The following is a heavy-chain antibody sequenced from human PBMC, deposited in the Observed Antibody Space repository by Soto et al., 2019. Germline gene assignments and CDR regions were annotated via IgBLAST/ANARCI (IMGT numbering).Heavy chain of an antibody. D-gene: IGHD6-25*01. J-gene: IGHJ4*02. Sequence: ASVKVSCKASGYTFTTYDISWVRQATGQGLEWMGWMNPYSGNAGYAQKFQGRVTVTRNTSISTVYMELSGLRPDDTAVYYCARRKERSGPHYFDYWGQGSQVTVSS. CDR1: GYTFTTYD. V-gene: IGHV1-8*01. CDR2: MNPYSGNA. CDR3: ARRKERSGPHYFDY.